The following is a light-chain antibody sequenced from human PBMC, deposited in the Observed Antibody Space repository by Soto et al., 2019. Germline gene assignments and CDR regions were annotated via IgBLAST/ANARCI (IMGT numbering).Light chain of an antibody. Sequence: QSALTQPPSASGSPGQSVTISCTGTSSDVGGYNYVSWYQQHPGKAPKLMIYEVSKRPSGVTDRFSGSKSGNTAYLTVAGLQAEDEADYYCSSYAGSNKLVFGGGTKLTVL. CDR1: SSDVGGYNY. J-gene: IGLJ3*02. CDR3: SSYAGSNKLV. CDR2: EVS. V-gene: IGLV2-8*01.